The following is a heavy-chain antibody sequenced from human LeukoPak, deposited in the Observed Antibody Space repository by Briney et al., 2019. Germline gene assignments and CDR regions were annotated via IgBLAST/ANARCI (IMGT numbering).Heavy chain of an antibody. J-gene: IGHJ6*03. V-gene: IGHV4-39*01. CDR1: GGSISSSSYY. CDR3: ARKPHCSSTSCYTAYYYYYYMDV. Sequence: SETLSLTCTVSGGSISSSSYYWGWIRQPPGKGLEWIGSIYYSGSTYYNPSLKSRVTISVDTSKNQFSLKLSSVTAADTAVYYCARKPHCSSTSCYTAYYYYYYMDVWAKGPRSPSP. CDR2: IYYSGST. D-gene: IGHD2-2*02.